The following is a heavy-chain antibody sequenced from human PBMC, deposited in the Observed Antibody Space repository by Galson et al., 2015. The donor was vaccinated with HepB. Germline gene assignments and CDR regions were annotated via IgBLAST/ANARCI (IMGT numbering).Heavy chain of an antibody. J-gene: IGHJ4*02. Sequence: SLRLSCAASGFTFSSYWMHWVRQAPGKGLVWVSRINSDGSSTSYADSVKGRFTISRDNAKNTLYLQMNSLRAEDTAVYYCARDSWGHGDYYPGVIDYWGQGTLVTVSS. CDR3: ARDSWGHGDYYPGVIDY. D-gene: IGHD4-17*01. V-gene: IGHV3-74*01. CDR2: INSDGSST. CDR1: GFTFSSYW.